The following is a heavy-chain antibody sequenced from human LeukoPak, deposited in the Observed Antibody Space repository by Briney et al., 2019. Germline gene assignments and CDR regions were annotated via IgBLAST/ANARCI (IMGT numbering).Heavy chain of an antibody. CDR2: IHYSGST. J-gene: IGHJ6*03. V-gene: IGHV4-59*01. Sequence: SETLSLTCTVSGGSISSYYWSWIRQPPGKGLEWIGNIHYSGSTNYNPSLKSRVTISVDTSKNHFSLNLSSVAAADTALYYCARFAATPPYYQYYYMDVWGKGTTVTISS. CDR1: GGSISSYY. D-gene: IGHD2-15*01. CDR3: ARFAATPPYYQYYYMDV.